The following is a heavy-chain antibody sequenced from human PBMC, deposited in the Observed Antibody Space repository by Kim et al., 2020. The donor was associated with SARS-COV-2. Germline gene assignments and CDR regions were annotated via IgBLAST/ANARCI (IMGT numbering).Heavy chain of an antibody. CDR3: ARGRGKRGSKDHYYGMDV. CDR1: GGSISTYF. Sequence: SETLSLTCTVSGGSISTYFWSWIRQPAGKGLEWIGRIYTSGSTNYNPSLKSRVTMSLDTSKNQFSLKLSSVTAADTAIYYCARGRGKRGSKDHYYGMDVWGQGTTVTVSS. D-gene: IGHD3-16*01. J-gene: IGHJ6*02. CDR2: IYTSGST. V-gene: IGHV4-4*07.